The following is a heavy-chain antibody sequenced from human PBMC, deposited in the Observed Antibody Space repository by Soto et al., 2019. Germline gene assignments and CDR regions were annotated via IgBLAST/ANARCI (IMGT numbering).Heavy chain of an antibody. V-gene: IGHV3-30*18. CDR1: GFTFSSYG. CDR3: AKDPGGQAVALVY. CDR2: ISYDGSNK. D-gene: IGHD6-19*01. Sequence: QVQLVESGGGVVQPGRSLRLSCAASGFTFSSYGMHWVRQAPGKGLEWVAVISYDGSNKYYADSVKGRFTISRDNSKNTLYLQMNSLRAEDTAVYYCAKDPGGQAVALVYWGQGTLVTVSS. J-gene: IGHJ4*02.